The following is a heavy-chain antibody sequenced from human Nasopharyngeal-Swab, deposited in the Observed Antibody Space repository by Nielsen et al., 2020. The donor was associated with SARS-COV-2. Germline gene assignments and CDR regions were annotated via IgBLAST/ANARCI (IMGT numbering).Heavy chain of an antibody. D-gene: IGHD6-13*01. J-gene: IGHJ6*03. CDR2: IIPIFGTA. V-gene: IGHV1-69*06. Sequence: WVRQAPGQGLEGLGGIIPIFGTANYAQKFQGRGTITADKSTSTAYMELSSLRSEDTAVYSCARSGDSNYRRPPYYYYYMDVWGKGTTVTVSS. CDR3: ARSGDSNYRRPPYYYYYMDV.